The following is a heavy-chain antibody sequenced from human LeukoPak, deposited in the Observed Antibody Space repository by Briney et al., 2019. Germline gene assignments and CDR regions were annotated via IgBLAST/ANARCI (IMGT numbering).Heavy chain of an antibody. Sequence: PSETLSLTCTVSRGSISNYWWSWIRQAAGKGLEWIGRVYPSGTTHYNPSLQSRVTLSVDTSKNQLSLTLSSLTAADTAVYYCARALGVAAADYYMDVWGKGTTVTVSS. CDR1: RGSISNYW. D-gene: IGHD6-13*01. CDR3: ARALGVAAADYYMDV. V-gene: IGHV4-4*07. J-gene: IGHJ6*03. CDR2: VYPSGTT.